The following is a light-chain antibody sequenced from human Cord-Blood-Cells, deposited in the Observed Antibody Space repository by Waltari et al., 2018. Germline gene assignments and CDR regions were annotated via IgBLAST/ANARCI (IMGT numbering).Light chain of an antibody. J-gene: IGLJ2*01. V-gene: IGLV2-14*02. CDR1: SSDVGSYNL. CDR2: DVS. CDR3: SSYTSSSTVV. Sequence: QSALTQPASVSGSPGQSITISCTGTSSDVGSYNLVSWYQQHPGKAPKLMIYDVSKRPSGVSNRFSGSKSGNTAYLTISGLQAEDEADYYCSSYTSSSTVVFGGGTKLTVL.